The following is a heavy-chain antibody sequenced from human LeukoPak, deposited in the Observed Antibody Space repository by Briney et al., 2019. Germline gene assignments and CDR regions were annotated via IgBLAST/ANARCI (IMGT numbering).Heavy chain of an antibody. D-gene: IGHD2-15*01. CDR3: ARGRVVVVAGDAFDI. CDR2: INHSGST. J-gene: IGHJ3*02. CDR1: GGSFSGYY. V-gene: IGHV4-34*01. Sequence: SETLPLTCAVYGGSFSGYYWSWIRQPPGKGLEWIGEINHSGSTNYNPSLKSRVTISVDTSKNQFSLKLSSVTAADTAVYYCARGRVVVVAGDAFDIWGQGTMVTVSS.